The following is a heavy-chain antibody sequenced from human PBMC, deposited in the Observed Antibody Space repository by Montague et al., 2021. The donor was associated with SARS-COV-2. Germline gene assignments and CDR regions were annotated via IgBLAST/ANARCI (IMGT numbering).Heavy chain of an antibody. CDR3: AKAALGSSSYFDY. D-gene: IGHD6-13*01. CDR2: ISGSGGRT. V-gene: IGHV3-23*01. CDR1: EFTFSSYA. J-gene: IGHJ4*02. Sequence: SLRLSCAASEFTFSSYAMSWVRQAPGKGLEWVSAISGSGGRTYYADSVKGRFTPSRDNSKNTLYLQMNSLRAEDTAVYYCAKAALGSSSYFDYWGQGTLVTVSS.